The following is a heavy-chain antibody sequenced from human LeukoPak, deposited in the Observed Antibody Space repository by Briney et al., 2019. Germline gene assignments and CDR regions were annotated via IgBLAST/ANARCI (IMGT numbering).Heavy chain of an antibody. CDR1: GFTFSSYA. Sequence: GGSLRLSCAASGFTFSSYAMSWVRQAPGKGLEWVSAISSSGGSTYYADSVKGRFTISRDNSKNTLYLQMNSLRAEDTAVYYCAKSHPAIVVVVAALNYWGQGTLVTVSS. CDR3: AKSHPAIVVVVAALNY. J-gene: IGHJ4*02. V-gene: IGHV3-23*01. D-gene: IGHD2-15*01. CDR2: ISSSGGST.